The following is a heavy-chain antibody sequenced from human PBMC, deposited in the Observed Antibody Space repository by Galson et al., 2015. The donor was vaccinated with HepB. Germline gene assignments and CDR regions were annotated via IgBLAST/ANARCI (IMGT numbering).Heavy chain of an antibody. CDR3: AKLAAGYSSGWVDY. V-gene: IGHV3-30*18. J-gene: IGHJ4*02. CDR1: GFTFSSYG. D-gene: IGHD6-19*01. Sequence: SLRLSCAASGFTFSSYGMHWVRQAPGKGLEWVAVISYDGSNKYYADSVKGRFTISRDNSKNTLYLQMNSLRAEDTAVYYCAKLAAGYSSGWVDYWGQGTLVTVSS. CDR2: ISYDGSNK.